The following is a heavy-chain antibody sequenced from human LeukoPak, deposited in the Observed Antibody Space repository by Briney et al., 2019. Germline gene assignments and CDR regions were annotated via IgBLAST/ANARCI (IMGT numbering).Heavy chain of an antibody. Sequence: ASVKVSCKASGGTFSSYAISWVRQAPGQGLEWMGGIIPIFGTANYAQKFQGRVTITTDESTSTAYMELSSLRSEDTAVYYCARGRGYCSGGSCYSGDAFDIWGQGTMATVSS. J-gene: IGHJ3*02. CDR3: ARGRGYCSGGSCYSGDAFDI. CDR1: GGTFSSYA. CDR2: IIPIFGTA. V-gene: IGHV1-69*05. D-gene: IGHD2-15*01.